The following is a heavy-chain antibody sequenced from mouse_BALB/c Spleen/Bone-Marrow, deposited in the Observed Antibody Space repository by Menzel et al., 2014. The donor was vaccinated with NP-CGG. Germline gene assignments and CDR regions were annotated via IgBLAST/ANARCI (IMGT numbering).Heavy chain of an antibody. J-gene: IGHJ4*01. CDR2: IDPENGDT. CDR3: NGNYYAMDY. D-gene: IGHD2-1*01. V-gene: IGHV14-4*02. Sequence: VQLQQSGAELVRSGASVKLSCTASGFNIKDYYMHWVKQRPEQGLEWIGWIDPENGDTEYAPKFQGKATMTADTSSITAYLQLSSLTSEDTAVYYCNGNYYAMDYWGQGTSVTVSS. CDR1: GFNIKDYY.